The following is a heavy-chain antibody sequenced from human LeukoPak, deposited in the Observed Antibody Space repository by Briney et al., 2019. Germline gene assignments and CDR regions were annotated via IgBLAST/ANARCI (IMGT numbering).Heavy chain of an antibody. CDR2: ISYDGSNK. Sequence: AGSLTLSCAVSGFTLSSYAMHWVRQAPGKGLEWVAVISYDGSNKYYADSVKGRFTISRDNSKNTLYLQMNSLRAEDTAVYYCARDRLPSHQDDFDYWGQGTLVTVSS. V-gene: IGHV3-30*04. D-gene: IGHD3-3*01. CDR1: GFTLSSYA. J-gene: IGHJ4*02. CDR3: ARDRLPSHQDDFDY.